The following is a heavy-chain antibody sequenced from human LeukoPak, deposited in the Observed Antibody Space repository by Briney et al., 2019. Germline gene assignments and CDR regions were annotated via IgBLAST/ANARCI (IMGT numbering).Heavy chain of an antibody. CDR2: INPNSGGT. Sequence: GASVKASCKASGYTFTGYYMHWVRQAPGQGLEWMGWINPNSGGTNYAQKFQGRVTMTRDTSISTAYMELSRLRSDDTAVYYCARARVPMYSGSYYDAFDIWGQGTMVTVSS. J-gene: IGHJ3*02. CDR3: ARARVPMYSGSYYDAFDI. CDR1: GYTFTGYY. V-gene: IGHV1-2*02. D-gene: IGHD1-26*01.